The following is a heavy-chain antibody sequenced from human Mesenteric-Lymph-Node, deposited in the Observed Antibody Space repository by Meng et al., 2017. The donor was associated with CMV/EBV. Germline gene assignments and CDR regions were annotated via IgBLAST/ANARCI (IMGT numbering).Heavy chain of an antibody. D-gene: IGHD2-2*01. CDR3: ARVSSTNQMGAFDI. CDR1: GVTFGDHG. CDR2: MNWNGGSI. Sequence: GGSLRLSCAGSGVTFGDHGMSWVRQAPGKGLEWVSGMNWNGGSIGYADSVKGRSTISRDNAKTSLYLEMNGLRAVDTALYHCARVSSTNQMGAFDIWGQGTMVTVSS. V-gene: IGHV3-20*01. J-gene: IGHJ3*02.